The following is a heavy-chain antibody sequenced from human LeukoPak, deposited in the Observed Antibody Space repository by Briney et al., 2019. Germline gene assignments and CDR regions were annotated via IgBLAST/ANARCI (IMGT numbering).Heavy chain of an antibody. CDR2: ISDSGNT. Sequence: GGSLRLSCAASGFTLSSYAMSWVRRAPGKGLEWVSAISDSGNTYHADSVKGRFTISRDNAKNSLYLQMNSLRAEDTAVYYCAREAFDSSSGRGMDVWGKGTTVTVSS. V-gene: IGHV3-23*01. CDR1: GFTLSSYA. J-gene: IGHJ6*03. D-gene: IGHD6-6*01. CDR3: AREAFDSSSGRGMDV.